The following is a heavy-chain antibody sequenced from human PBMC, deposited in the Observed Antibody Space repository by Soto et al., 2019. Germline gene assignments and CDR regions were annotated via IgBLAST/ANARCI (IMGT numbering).Heavy chain of an antibody. J-gene: IGHJ4*02. D-gene: IGHD6-19*01. CDR3: AHRRSSGWFPQYYFDY. CDR2: IYWDDDK. CDR1: GFSLNTSGVG. Sequence: QITLKESGPPLVKPTQTLTLTCTFSGFSLNTSGVGVGWIRQPPGKALEWLALIYWDDDKRYSPSLKSRLTITKDTSKNQVVLTMNNMDPVDTATYYCAHRRSSGWFPQYYFDYWGQGTLVTVSS. V-gene: IGHV2-5*02.